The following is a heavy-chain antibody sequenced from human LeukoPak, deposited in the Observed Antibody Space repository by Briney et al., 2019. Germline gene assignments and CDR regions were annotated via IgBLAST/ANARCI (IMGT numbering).Heavy chain of an antibody. CDR2: INPTGGST. J-gene: IGHJ6*03. D-gene: IGHD2/OR15-2a*01. CDR1: GYTFTGYY. CDR3: ARDGFRVEHTTSQYYYYMDA. Sequence: ASVKVSCKASGYTFTGYYMHWVRQAPGQGLEWMGLINPTGGSTGYAQKFQGRVTITADESTSTAYMELSSLRSDDTAVYYCARDGFRVEHTTSQYYYYMDAWGKGTTVTISS. V-gene: IGHV1-46*01.